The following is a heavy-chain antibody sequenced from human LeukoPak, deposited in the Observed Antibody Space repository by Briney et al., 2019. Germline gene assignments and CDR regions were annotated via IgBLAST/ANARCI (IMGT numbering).Heavy chain of an antibody. CDR1: GFTFSSYA. CDR3: ARTPCSGGSCYSNQPLYYFDY. Sequence: GRSLRLSCAASGFTFSSYAMHWVRQAPGKGLEWVAVISYDGSNKYYADSVKGRFTISRDNSKNTLYLQMNSLRAEDTAVYYCARTPCSGGSCYSNQPLYYFDYWGQGTLVTVSS. V-gene: IGHV3-30-3*01. D-gene: IGHD2-15*01. J-gene: IGHJ4*02. CDR2: ISYDGSNK.